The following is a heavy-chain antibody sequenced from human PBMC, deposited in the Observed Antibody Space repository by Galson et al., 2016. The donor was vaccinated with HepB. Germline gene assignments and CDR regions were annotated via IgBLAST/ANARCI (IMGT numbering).Heavy chain of an antibody. CDR1: GFTFEDYA. CDR2: ITWNSGTI. J-gene: IGHJ4*02. CDR3: AKEGSGYFSPYFDS. V-gene: IGHV3-9*01. D-gene: IGHD3-22*01. Sequence: SLRLSCAASGFTFEDYAMHWVRQAPGKGLEWVSGITWNSGTIGYADSVKGRFTISRDNARNSLYLQMNSLTAEDTALYSCAKEGSGYFSPYFDSWSQGTLVTVSS.